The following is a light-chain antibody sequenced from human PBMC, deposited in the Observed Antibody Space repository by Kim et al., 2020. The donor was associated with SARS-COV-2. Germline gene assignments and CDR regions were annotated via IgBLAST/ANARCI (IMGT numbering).Light chain of an antibody. V-gene: IGLV3-1*01. CDR3: QAWDSSTAV. J-gene: IGLJ2*01. CDR1: KLGDKY. Sequence: ESPGTTASITCSGDKLGDKYACWYQQKPGQSPVLVIYQDTKRPAGIPERFSGSNSGNTATLTISGTQAMDEADYYCQAWDSSTAVFGGGTQLTVL. CDR2: QDT.